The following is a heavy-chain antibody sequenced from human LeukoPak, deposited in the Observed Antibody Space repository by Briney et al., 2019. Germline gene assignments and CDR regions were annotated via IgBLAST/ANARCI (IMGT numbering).Heavy chain of an antibody. Sequence: GGYLSCSCAASGFTFSSYRMSWVRQAPGQGRGGVANIKQDGSEKSYVVSVRGRFTSARDNAKNSLYLHMNSLRAAATSEYSCAKGGGYCANSVCLNSFDYWGQGTLVTVSS. CDR1: GFTFSSYR. V-gene: IGHV3-7*01. D-gene: IGHD2-8*01. CDR3: AKGGGYCANSVCLNSFDY. J-gene: IGHJ4*02. CDR2: IKQDGSEK.